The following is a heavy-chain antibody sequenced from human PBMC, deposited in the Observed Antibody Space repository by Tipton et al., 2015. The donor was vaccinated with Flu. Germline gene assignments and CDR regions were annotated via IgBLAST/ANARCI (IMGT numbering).Heavy chain of an antibody. Sequence: LRLSCATSGFSFSSYGMLWFRQAPGKGLEWVAFISYDGSTKHYADSVKGRFTISRDFSKNTVFLQMNSLRIDDTGVYYCARDRYHDGSGYPYFDYWGQGTLATVSS. CDR3: ARDRYHDGSGYPYFDY. J-gene: IGHJ4*02. CDR1: GFSFSSYG. CDR2: ISYDGSTK. V-gene: IGHV3-30*19. D-gene: IGHD3-22*01.